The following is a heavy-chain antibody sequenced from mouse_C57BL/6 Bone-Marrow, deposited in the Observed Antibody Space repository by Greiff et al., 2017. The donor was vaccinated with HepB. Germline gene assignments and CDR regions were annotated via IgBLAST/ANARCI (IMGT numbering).Heavy chain of an antibody. CDR3: RIYSNYEGYFDY. V-gene: IGHV1-69*01. CDR1: GYTFTSYW. CDR2: IDPSDSYT. J-gene: IGHJ2*01. Sequence: QVQLQQPGAELVMPGASVKLSCKASGYTFTSYWMPWVKQRPGQGLEWIGEIDPSDSYTNYHQKFKGKSTLTVDKSSSTADMQLSSLTSEDSAVYYCRIYSNYEGYFDYWGQGTTLTVSS. D-gene: IGHD2-5*01.